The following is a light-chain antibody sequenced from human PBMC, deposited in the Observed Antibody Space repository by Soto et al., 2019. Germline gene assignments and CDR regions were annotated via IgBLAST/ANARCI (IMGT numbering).Light chain of an antibody. V-gene: IGKV3-15*01. J-gene: IGKJ4*01. CDR2: DTY. CDR3: QRFNRWPPS. CDR1: QSVGTT. Sequence: EIVLTQSPAALSVSPGERATLSCWASQSVGTTLNWYQQKPGQAPRLLIYDTYIRATGIPARFSGSGSGTEFTLTIASLQSEDFGVYYCQRFNRWPPSFGGGTKLEI.